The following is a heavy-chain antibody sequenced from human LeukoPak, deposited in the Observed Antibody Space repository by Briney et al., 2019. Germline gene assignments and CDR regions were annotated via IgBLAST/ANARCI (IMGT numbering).Heavy chain of an antibody. CDR2: ISDRGSRT. J-gene: IGHJ4*02. CDR3: AKRGVVIRVILVGFHKEAYYFDS. CDR1: GITLSNYG. D-gene: IGHD3-22*01. V-gene: IGHV3-23*01. Sequence: LGGSLLLSCAVSGITLSNYGMSWVRPAPGKGLEWVAGISDRGSRTNYADSVKGRFTISTDHPKNTLSLQMNSLRAEDTAVYFCAKRGVVIRVILVGFHKEAYYFDSWGQGALVTVSS.